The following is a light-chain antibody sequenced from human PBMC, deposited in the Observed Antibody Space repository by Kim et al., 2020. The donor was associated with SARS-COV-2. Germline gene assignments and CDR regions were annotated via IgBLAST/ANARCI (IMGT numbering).Light chain of an antibody. V-gene: IGKV1-5*03. Sequence: LSASVGDRVTITCRASQHISTWLAWYKQKPGKAPKLLNYKTSNAESGVPSRFSGSRCETEFTLTISSLQPDDFATYYCQQYNSYYTFGQGTKLEI. CDR3: QQYNSYYT. CDR2: KTS. CDR1: QHISTW. J-gene: IGKJ2*01.